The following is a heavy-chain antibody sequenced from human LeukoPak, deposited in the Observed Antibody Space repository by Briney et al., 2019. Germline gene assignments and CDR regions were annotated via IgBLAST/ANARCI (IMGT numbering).Heavy chain of an antibody. Sequence: GGSLRLSCAASGFTVSSYGMTWVRLAPGKGLEWVSAFSATDGSAQYAESVKGRFTISRDNPKNSLYLQMNSLRDEDTALYYCAKARIEALGTGAFDVWGQGTMVTVSS. CDR1: GFTVSSYG. CDR2: FSATDGSA. CDR3: AKARIEALGTGAFDV. J-gene: IGHJ3*01. V-gene: IGHV3-23*01. D-gene: IGHD6-13*01.